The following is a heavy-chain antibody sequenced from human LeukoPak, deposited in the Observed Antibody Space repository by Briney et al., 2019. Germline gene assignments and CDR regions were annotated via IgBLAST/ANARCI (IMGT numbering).Heavy chain of an antibody. CDR2: ISGSGDST. CDR1: GFTFSSYA. Sequence: GGSLRLSCAATGFTFSSYAMSWVRQAPGKGLEWVSAISGSGDSTYYADSVKGRFTISRDNSKNTLYLQMNSLRAEDTAVYYCAKDPRMAKTTYYYDSSGYPGDWGQGTLVTVSS. CDR3: AKDPRMAKTTYYYDSSGYPGD. J-gene: IGHJ4*02. D-gene: IGHD3-22*01. V-gene: IGHV3-23*01.